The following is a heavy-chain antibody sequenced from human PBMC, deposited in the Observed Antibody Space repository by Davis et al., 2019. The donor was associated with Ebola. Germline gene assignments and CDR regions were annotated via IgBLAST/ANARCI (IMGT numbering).Heavy chain of an antibody. J-gene: IGHJ6*02. D-gene: IGHD3-9*01. V-gene: IGHV1-18*01. CDR2: ISAYNCNT. Sequence: AASVKVSCKASGYTFTSYGISWVRQAPGQGLEWMGWISAYNCNTNYAQKLQGRVTMTTDTSTSTAYMELRSLRSDDTAVYYCARGPSVVLRYFDWNNRLDVWGQGTTVTVSS. CDR3: ARGPSVVLRYFDWNNRLDV. CDR1: GYTFTSYG.